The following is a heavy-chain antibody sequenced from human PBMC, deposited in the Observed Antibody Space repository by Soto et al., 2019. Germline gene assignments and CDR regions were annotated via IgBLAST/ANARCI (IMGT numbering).Heavy chain of an antibody. CDR3: ARHRGPGYSGSYGASDI. CDR1: GYSFTSHW. D-gene: IGHD1-26*01. V-gene: IGHV5-51*01. CDR2: IYPGDSDT. J-gene: IGHJ3*02. Sequence: PGESLKISCKGSGYSFTSHWIDWVRQMPGKGLEWMGIIYPGDSDTRYSPSFQGQVTISADKSISSAYLQWSSLKASDTAMYYCARHRGPGYSGSYGASDIWGQGTMVTVSS.